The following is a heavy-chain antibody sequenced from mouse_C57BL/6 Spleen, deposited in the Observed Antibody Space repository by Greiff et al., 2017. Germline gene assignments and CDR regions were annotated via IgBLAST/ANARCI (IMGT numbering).Heavy chain of an antibody. D-gene: IGHD5-1*01. CDR1: GYTFTSYT. V-gene: IGHV1-4*01. Sequence: VQLQQSGAELARPGASVKMSCKASGYTFTSYTMHWVKQRPGQGLEWIGYINPSSGYTKYNQKFKDKATLTADKSSSTAYMQLSSLTSEDSAVYYCAHLPRGFYFDYWGQGTTLTVSS. CDR2: INPSSGYT. J-gene: IGHJ2*01. CDR3: AHLPRGFYFDY.